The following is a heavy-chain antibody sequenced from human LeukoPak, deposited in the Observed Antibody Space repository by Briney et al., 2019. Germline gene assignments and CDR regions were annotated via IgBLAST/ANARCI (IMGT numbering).Heavy chain of an antibody. CDR1: GFTFNNYA. V-gene: IGHV3-30-3*01. Sequence: GGSLRLSCAASGFTFNNYAMHWVRQAPGKGLEWVAVISYDGSNKYYADSVKGRFTISRDNSKNTLYLQMNSLRPEDTAVYYCARDPSSGYYYYFDYWGQGSLVTVSS. D-gene: IGHD3-22*01. J-gene: IGHJ4*02. CDR3: ARDPSSGYYYYFDY. CDR2: ISYDGSNK.